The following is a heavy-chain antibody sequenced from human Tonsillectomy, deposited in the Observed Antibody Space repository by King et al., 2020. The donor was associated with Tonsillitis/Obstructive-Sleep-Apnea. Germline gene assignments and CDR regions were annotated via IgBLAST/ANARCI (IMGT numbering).Heavy chain of an antibody. V-gene: IGHV3-48*02. D-gene: IGHD3-10*01. CDR3: AGNPQGSGSYYMGFDY. J-gene: IGHJ4*02. CDR2: ISSSSTTI. Sequence: VQLVESGGGLVQPGGSPRLSCAASGFTFSSYSMNWVRQAPGKGLEWLSYISSSSTTIYYADSVKGRFTISRDNAKNSRYLQMNSLRDEDTAVYYCAGNPQGSGSYYMGFDYWGQGTLVTVSS. CDR1: GFTFSSYS.